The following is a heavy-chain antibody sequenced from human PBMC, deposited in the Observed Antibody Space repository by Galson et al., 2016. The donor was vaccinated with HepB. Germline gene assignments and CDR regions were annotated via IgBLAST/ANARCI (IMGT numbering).Heavy chain of an antibody. D-gene: IGHD6-13*01. CDR3: ARVGAVGTGNAFDP. V-gene: IGHV3-23*01. CDR1: GFTFVNYA. CDR2: VSRGGDTT. J-gene: IGHJ5*02. Sequence: SLRLSCAASGFTFVNYAMSWVRQAPGTGLEWVSTVSRGGDTTYYSDSVKGRFTISRDNYKSTLFLQMNSLRAEDTAIYYCARVGAVGTGNAFDPWGQGTRVTVSS.